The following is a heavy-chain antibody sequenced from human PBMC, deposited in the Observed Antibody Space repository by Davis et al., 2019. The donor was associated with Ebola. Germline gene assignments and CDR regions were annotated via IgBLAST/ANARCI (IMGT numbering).Heavy chain of an antibody. D-gene: IGHD2-8*01. V-gene: IGHV4-61*01. CDR3: ARDLILSGWFDP. CDR1: GGSVSSGSYY. CDR2: IYYSGST. Sequence: PSETLSLTCTVSGGSVSSGSYYWSWIRQPPGKGLEWIGYIYYSGSTNYNPSLKSRVTISVDTSKNQFPLKLSSVTAADTAVYYCARDLILSGWFDPWGQGTLVTVSS. J-gene: IGHJ5*02.